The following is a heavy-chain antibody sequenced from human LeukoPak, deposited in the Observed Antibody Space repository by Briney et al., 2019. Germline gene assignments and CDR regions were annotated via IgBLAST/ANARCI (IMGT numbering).Heavy chain of an antibody. Sequence: ASVKVSCEASGYTFTSYGISWVRQAPGQGLEWMGWISAYNGNTNYAQKLQGRVTMTTDTSTSTAYMELRSLRSDDTAVYYCARDWAGSYYPSFHFQYWGQGTLVTVSS. CDR2: ISAYNGNT. D-gene: IGHD1-26*01. V-gene: IGHV1-18*01. CDR3: ARDWAGSYYPSFHFQY. J-gene: IGHJ1*01. CDR1: GYTFTSYG.